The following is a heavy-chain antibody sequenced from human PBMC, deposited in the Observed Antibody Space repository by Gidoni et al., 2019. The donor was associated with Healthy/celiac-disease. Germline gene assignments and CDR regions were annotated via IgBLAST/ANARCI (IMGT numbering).Heavy chain of an antibody. V-gene: IGHV2-26*01. CDR2: IFSNDEK. Sequence: QVTLKESGPVLVKPTEILTLTCTVSGFSLSNARMGVSWIRQPPGKALEWLAHIFSNDEKSYSTSLKSRLTISKDTSNSQVVLTMTNMDPVDTATYSCARILSSYGSSSPLIDPWGQGTLVTVSS. D-gene: IGHD6-13*01. CDR1: GFSLSNARMG. J-gene: IGHJ5*02. CDR3: ARILSSYGSSSPLIDP.